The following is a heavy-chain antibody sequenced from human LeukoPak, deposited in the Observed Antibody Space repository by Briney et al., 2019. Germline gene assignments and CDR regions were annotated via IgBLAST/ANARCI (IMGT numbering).Heavy chain of an antibody. CDR3: AREGLAAAEFDY. V-gene: IGHV3-64*01. CDR2: ISSNGGST. CDR1: GFTFSSYA. J-gene: IGHJ4*02. Sequence: GGSLRLSCAASGFTFSSYAMYWVRQAPGKGLEYVSAISSNGGSTYYANSVKGRFTISRDNSKNTLYLQMGSLRAEDMAVYYCAREGLAAAEFDYWGQGTLVTVSS. D-gene: IGHD6-13*01.